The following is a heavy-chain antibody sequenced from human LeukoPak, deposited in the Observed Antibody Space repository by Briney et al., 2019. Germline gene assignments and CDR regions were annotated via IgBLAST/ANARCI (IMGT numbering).Heavy chain of an antibody. V-gene: IGHV4-38-2*01. CDR3: VAGCSGGSCYIEYSWFDP. J-gene: IGHJ5*02. CDR2: IYHSGST. Sequence: PSETLSLTCAVSGYSISSGYYWGWIRQPPGKGLEWIGTIYHSGSTYYNPSLKSRVTISEDTSKNQFSLKLSSVTAADTAVYYCVAGCSGGSCYIEYSWFDPWGQGTLVTVSS. D-gene: IGHD2-15*01. CDR1: GYSISSGYY.